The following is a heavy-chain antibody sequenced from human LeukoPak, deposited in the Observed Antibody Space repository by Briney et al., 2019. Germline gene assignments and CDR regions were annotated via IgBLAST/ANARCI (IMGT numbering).Heavy chain of an antibody. Sequence: ASVKVSCKASGYTFTGYYMHWVRQAPGQGLEWMGWINPNSGVTNYSQKFQGRVSMTRDTSINTAYMELSRLTSDDTAVYYCARDLYSSGWTDAFDIWGQGTMVTVSS. CDR3: ARDLYSSGWTDAFDI. CDR1: GYTFTGYY. CDR2: INPNSGVT. J-gene: IGHJ3*02. V-gene: IGHV1-2*02. D-gene: IGHD6-19*01.